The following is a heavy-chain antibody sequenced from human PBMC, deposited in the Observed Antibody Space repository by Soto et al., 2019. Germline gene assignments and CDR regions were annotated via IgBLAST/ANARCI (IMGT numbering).Heavy chain of an antibody. Sequence: GESLKISCKGSGYSFTNYWIGWVRQMPGKGLEWMGLIYPGESEPRYSPSFQGQVTISADKSVSTAYLQWSSLQASDTAIYYCARSHQLPYYYPMDVWGQGTTVTVSS. CDR3: ARSHQLPYYYPMDV. CDR2: IYPGESEP. D-gene: IGHD2-2*01. J-gene: IGHJ6*02. CDR1: GYSFTNYW. V-gene: IGHV5-51*01.